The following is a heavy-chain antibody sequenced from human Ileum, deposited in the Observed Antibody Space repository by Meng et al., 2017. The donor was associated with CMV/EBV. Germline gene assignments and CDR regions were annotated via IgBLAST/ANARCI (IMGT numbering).Heavy chain of an antibody. CDR3: ARDALGKSPDPNNWFDP. CDR2: ISYDGRNI. Sequence: FIFSVYALHWVRQAPGKGLEWVAVISYDGRNIYYAHSVKGRFTISRDNSNNTVYLQMDSLREDDTAIYYCARDALGKSPDPNNWFDPWGQGTLVTVSS. V-gene: IGHV3-30-3*01. J-gene: IGHJ5*02. D-gene: IGHD7-27*01. CDR1: FIFSVYA.